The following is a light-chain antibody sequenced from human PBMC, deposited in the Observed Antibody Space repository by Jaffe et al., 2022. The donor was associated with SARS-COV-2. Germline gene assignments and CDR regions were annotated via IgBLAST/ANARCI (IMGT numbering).Light chain of an antibody. CDR3: LLYVGGDTWV. CDR1: SGSVSTTYY. V-gene: IGLV8-61*01. J-gene: IGLJ3*02. CDR2: NTN. Sequence: QTVVTQEPSFSVSPGGTVTLTCGLSSGSVSTTYYPSWYQQTPGQPPRTLIYNTNIRSSGVPDRFSGSILGNKAALTITGAQADDESDYYCLLYVGGDTWVFGGGTKLTVL.